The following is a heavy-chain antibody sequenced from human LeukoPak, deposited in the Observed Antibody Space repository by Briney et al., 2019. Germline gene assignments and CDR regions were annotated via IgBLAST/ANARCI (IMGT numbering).Heavy chain of an antibody. CDR3: ARALYDSSGYYDY. D-gene: IGHD3-22*01. Sequence: PGGSLRLSCAASGFTFSSYEMNWVRQAPGKGLERVSYISSSGSTIYYADSVKGRFTISRDNAKNSLYLQMNSLRAEDTAVYYCARALYDSSGYYDYWGQGTLVTVSS. V-gene: IGHV3-48*03. CDR1: GFTFSSYE. CDR2: ISSSGSTI. J-gene: IGHJ4*02.